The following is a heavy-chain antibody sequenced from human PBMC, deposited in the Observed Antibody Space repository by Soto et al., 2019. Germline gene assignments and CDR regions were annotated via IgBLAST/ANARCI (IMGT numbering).Heavy chain of an antibody. CDR3: ARAHVMVVARSTFPY. J-gene: IGHJ4*01. Sequence: SETLSLTCTVSGYSISSGSYWGWIRQPPGKGPEWIASIYHGGTTFYNPSLKSRITISVDTSHNQFSLNLRSVTAADTAVYSCARAHVMVVARSTFPYCGHGTLVTVSS. D-gene: IGHD2-2*01. CDR2: IYHGGTT. CDR1: GYSISSGSY. V-gene: IGHV4-38-2*02.